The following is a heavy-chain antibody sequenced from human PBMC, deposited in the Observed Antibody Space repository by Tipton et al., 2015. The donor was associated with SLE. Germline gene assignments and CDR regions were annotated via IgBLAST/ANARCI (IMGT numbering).Heavy chain of an antibody. CDR1: GGTFSSYA. V-gene: IGHV1-69*01. Sequence: QSGAEVKKPGSSVKVSCKASGGTFSSYAISWVRQAPGQGLEWMGGIIPIFGTANYAQKFQGRVTITADESTSTAYMELRSLRSDDTAVYYCARDRTVGATRYFYYHGMDVWGQGTLVTVSS. J-gene: IGHJ6*02. CDR3: ARDRTVGATRYFYYHGMDV. CDR2: IIPIFGTA. D-gene: IGHD1-26*01.